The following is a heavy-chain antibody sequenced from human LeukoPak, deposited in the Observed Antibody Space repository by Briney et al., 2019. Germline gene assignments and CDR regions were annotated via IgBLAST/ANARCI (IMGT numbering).Heavy chain of an antibody. CDR2: ISGNGARP. J-gene: IGHJ4*02. CDR3: ARDNSEFDY. CDR1: EFILSSYA. V-gene: IGHV3-23*01. Sequence: GSLRLSCEASEFILSSYAMSWVRQAPGKGLEWVSSISGNGARPYYADSVKGRFTISRDNSKNTLYLQMNSLRAEDTAVYYCARDNSEFDYWGQGTLVTVSS. D-gene: IGHD5-18*01.